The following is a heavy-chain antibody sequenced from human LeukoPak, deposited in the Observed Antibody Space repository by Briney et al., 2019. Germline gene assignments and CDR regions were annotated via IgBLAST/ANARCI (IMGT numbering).Heavy chain of an antibody. D-gene: IGHD4-17*01. CDR1: GGSISSYY. Sequence: SETLSLTCTVSGGSISSYYWSWIRQPPGKGLEWIGYIYYSGSTNYNPSLKSRVTVSVDTSKNQFSLKLSSVTAADTAVYYCAKAPSRRGDYDDYWGQGTLVTVSS. J-gene: IGHJ4*02. CDR2: IYYSGST. V-gene: IGHV4-59*01. CDR3: AKAPSRRGDYDDY.